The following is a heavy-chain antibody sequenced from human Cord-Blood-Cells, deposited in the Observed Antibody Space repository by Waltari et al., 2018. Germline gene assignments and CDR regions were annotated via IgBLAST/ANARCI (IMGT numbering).Heavy chain of an antibody. Sequence: QVQLVQSGAEVKKPGSSVKVSCKASGGTFSSYAIRWVRQAPGQGLEWMVGIIPIFGTATYAQKCQGRVTITTDEPTSTAYMELSSLRSEYTAVYYCASDLRPYYGTEDDYWGQGTLVTVSS. CDR2: IIPIFGTA. V-gene: IGHV1-69*01. CDR1: GGTFSSYA. D-gene: IGHD3-3*01. CDR3: ASDLRPYYGTEDDY. J-gene: IGHJ4*02.